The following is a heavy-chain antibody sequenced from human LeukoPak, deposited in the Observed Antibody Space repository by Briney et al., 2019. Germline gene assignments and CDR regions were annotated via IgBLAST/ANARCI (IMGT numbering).Heavy chain of an antibody. CDR3: ARVLGGYLDDFDY. D-gene: IGHD6-25*01. V-gene: IGHV1-24*01. CDR2: FDPEDGET. J-gene: IGHJ4*02. CDR1: GYTLTELS. Sequence: ASVKVSCKVSGYTLTELSMHWVRQAPGKGLEWMGGFDPEDGETIYAQKFQGRVTMTKDTSTDTAYMELSSLRSEDTAVYYCARVLGGYLDDFDYWGQGTLVTVSS.